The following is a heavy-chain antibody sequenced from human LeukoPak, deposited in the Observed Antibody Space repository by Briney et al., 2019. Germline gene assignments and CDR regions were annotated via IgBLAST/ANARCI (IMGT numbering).Heavy chain of an antibody. D-gene: IGHD3-16*01. CDR3: ASLGSVDY. Sequence: SETLSLTCTVSGGSISSYYWSWLRQPPGKGLEWIGYIYYSGSTNYSPSLKSRVTMSVDTSKNQLSLKLSSVTAADTAVYYCASLGSVDYWGQGTLVTVSS. CDR1: GGSISSYY. CDR2: IYYSGST. V-gene: IGHV4-59*01. J-gene: IGHJ4*02.